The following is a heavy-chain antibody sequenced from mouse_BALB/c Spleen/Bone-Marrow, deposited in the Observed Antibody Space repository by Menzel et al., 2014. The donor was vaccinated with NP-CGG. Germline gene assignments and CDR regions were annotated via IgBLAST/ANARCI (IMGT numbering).Heavy chain of an antibody. J-gene: IGHJ1*01. CDR1: GYTFTSYW. CDR3: TRGDYDWYFDV. Sequence: QVQLQQPGAELVKPGASVKMSCKASGYTFTSYWMHWVKQRPGQGLEWIGVIDPSDSYTSYNQKFKGKATLTVDTSSSTAYMPLSSLTSEDSAVYYRTRGDYDWYFDVWGAGTTVTVSS. D-gene: IGHD2-4*01. V-gene: IGHV1S127*01. CDR2: IDPSDSYT.